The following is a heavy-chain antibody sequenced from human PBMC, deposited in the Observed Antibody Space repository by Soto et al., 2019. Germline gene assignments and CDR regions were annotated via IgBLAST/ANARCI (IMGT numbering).Heavy chain of an antibody. CDR1: GDSFSSYS. J-gene: IGHJ4*01. CDR2: FSPIFGTA. CDR3: PRGVPRASFPPFAY. V-gene: IGHV1-69*12. Sequence: QVQLVQSGAEVKEPGSSVRVSCKASGDSFSSYSFSWVRQAPGQGLEWMGGFSPIFGTANYAQKFLVRLTITADESTSPAYFELLSLSFEDPAVSSSPRGVPRASFPPFAYWRPGTLVTVSS.